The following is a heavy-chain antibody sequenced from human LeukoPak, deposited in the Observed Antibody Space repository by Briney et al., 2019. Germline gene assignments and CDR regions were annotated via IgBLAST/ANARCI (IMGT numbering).Heavy chain of an antibody. D-gene: IGHD1-26*01. J-gene: IGHJ4*02. CDR3: ARALGATHFDY. Sequence: GGSLRLSCAASGFTFSSYRMTWVRQAPGKGLEWVSSISSGNSYIYYADSVKGRFTISRDNAKNSLYLQMNSLRAEDTAVYYCARALGATHFDYWGQGTLVTVSS. V-gene: IGHV3-21*01. CDR2: ISSGNSYI. CDR1: GFTFSSYR.